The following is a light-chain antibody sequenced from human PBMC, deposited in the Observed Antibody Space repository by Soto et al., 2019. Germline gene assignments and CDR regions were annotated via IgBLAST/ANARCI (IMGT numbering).Light chain of an antibody. CDR1: SGDVGHYNY. J-gene: IGLJ3*02. CDR3: TSYTTGRIWV. CDR2: EVT. Sequence: QSALTQPASVSGSPGQSITISCTGSSGDVGHYNYVSWYQQHPGKAPKLIIYEVTNRPSGVSNRFSGSKSGNTASLSGLQAEDEADYYCTSYTTGRIWVFGGGTQLTVL. V-gene: IGLV2-14*01.